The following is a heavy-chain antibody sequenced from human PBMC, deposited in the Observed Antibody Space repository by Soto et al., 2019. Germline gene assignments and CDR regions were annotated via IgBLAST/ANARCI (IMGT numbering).Heavy chain of an antibody. CDR3: ARAKEGSWYAGPFDY. CDR1: GGSISSGDYY. D-gene: IGHD6-13*01. V-gene: IGHV4-30-4*01. Sequence: LSLTCTVSGGSISSGDYYWSWIRQPPGKGLEWIGYIYYSGSTYYNPSLKSRVTISVDTSKNQFSLKLSSVTAADTAVYYCARAKEGSWYAGPFDYWGQGTLVTVSS. CDR2: IYYSGST. J-gene: IGHJ4*02.